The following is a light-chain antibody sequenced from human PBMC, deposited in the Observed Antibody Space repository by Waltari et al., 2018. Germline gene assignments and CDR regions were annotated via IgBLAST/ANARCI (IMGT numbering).Light chain of an antibody. V-gene: IGLV2-11*01. CDR2: EVT. J-gene: IGLJ2*01. CDR3: CSYAGTYTYVL. CDR1: SSDVGGYDY. Sequence: QSALTQPRPVSGSPGQSVTISCTGPSSDVGGYDYVSWYRHHPGKAPQVMIYEVTKRPSGVPDRFSGSRSGNTASLTISGLQADDEATYYCCSYAGTYTYVLFGGGTKLTVL.